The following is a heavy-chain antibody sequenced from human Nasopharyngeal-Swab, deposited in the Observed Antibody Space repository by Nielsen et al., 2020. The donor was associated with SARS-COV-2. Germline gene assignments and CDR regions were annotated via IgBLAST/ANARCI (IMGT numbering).Heavy chain of an antibody. CDR1: GGSISSYY. D-gene: IGHD5-12*01. J-gene: IGHJ6*03. CDR3: ARAQYSGYDYYYYMDV. CDR2: IYYSGGT. V-gene: IGHV4-59*01. Sequence: SETLSLTCTVSGGSISSYYWSWIRQPPGKGLEWIGYIYYSGGTNYNPSLKSRVTISVDTSKNQFSLKLSSVTAADTAVYYCARAQYSGYDYYYYMDVWGKGTTVTVSS.